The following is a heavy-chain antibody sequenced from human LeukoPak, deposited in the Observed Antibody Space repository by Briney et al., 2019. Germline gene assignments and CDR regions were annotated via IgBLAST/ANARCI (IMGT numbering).Heavy chain of an antibody. CDR3: ARDGRSDFLSSWYGWGNWFDT. V-gene: IGHV7-4-1*02. Sequence: GASVKISCKASGYTFTSYAMNWVRQAPGQGLEWMGWINTNTGNPTYAQGFTGRFVFSLDTSVSTAYLQISSLKAEDTAVYYCARDGRSDFLSSWYGWGNWFDTWGQGTLVTVS. CDR1: GYTFTSYA. J-gene: IGHJ5*02. CDR2: INTNTGNP. D-gene: IGHD6-13*01.